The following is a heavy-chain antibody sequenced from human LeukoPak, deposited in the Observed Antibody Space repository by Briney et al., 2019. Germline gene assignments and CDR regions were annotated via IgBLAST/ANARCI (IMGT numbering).Heavy chain of an antibody. CDR1: GFTFSSYS. V-gene: IGHV3-48*04. CDR2: ISSSSSTI. D-gene: IGHD3-22*01. CDR3: ARSFDTPAEYFQH. Sequence: GGSLRLSCAASGFTFSSYSMNWVRQAPGKGLEWVSYISSSSSTIYYADSVKGRFTISRDNAKNSLFLQMNSLRAEDTAVYYCARSFDTPAEYFQHWGQGTLVTVSS. J-gene: IGHJ1*01.